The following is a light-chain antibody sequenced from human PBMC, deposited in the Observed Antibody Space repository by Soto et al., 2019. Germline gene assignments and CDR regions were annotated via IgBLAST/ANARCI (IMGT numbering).Light chain of an antibody. V-gene: IGLV1-47*01. CDR1: SSNIGSNY. Sequence: QSVLTQPPSASGTPGQTVTISCSGSSSNIGSNYVYWYQQLPGTAPKLLIYRNNQRPSGVPDRFSGSKSGPSASLSISGLRFEDEAGDDCAAWDDSLSGRVFGGGTQLTVL. J-gene: IGLJ7*01. CDR3: AAWDDSLSGRV. CDR2: RNN.